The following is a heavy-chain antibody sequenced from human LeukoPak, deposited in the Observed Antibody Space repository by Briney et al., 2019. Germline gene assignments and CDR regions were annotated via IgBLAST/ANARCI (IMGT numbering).Heavy chain of an antibody. Sequence: SETLSLTCTVSGGSISSSSYYWGWIRQPPGKGLEWIGSIYYSGSTYYNPSLKSRVTISVDTSKNQSSLKLSSVTAADTAVYYCARLPLAVAGNYYFDYWGQGTLVTVSS. D-gene: IGHD6-19*01. CDR3: ARLPLAVAGNYYFDY. CDR2: IYYSGST. J-gene: IGHJ4*02. V-gene: IGHV4-39*01. CDR1: GGSISSSSYY.